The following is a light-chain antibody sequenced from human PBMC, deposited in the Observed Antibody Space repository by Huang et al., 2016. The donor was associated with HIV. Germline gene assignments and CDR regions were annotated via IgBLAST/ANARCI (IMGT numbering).Light chain of an antibody. CDR3: HQYNNWLLS. V-gene: IGKV3-15*01. J-gene: IGKJ4*01. CDR2: GSS. Sequence: EIVMTQSPATLSVSPGQRVTLSCRANRSVSTNLAWYQQRHGQAPRLLIYGSSTRAHGIPARFMGSGSGTDFSLTISSLQSEDFALYYCHQYNNWLLSFGGGTRV. CDR1: RSVSTN.